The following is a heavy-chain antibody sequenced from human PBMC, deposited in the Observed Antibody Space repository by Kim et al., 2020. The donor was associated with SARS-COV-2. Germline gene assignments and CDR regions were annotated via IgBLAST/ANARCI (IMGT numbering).Heavy chain of an antibody. J-gene: IGHJ1*01. D-gene: IGHD2-8*01. CDR3: ASHGVSALEYVAEYFQH. V-gene: IGHV1-69*13. CDR1: GGTFSSYA. CDR2: IIPIFGTA. Sequence: SVKVSCKASGGTFSSYAISWVRQAPGQGLEWMGGIIPIFGTANYAPKFQGRVTITADEFTSTAYMELSSLRSEDTAVYYCASHGVSALEYVAEYFQHWGQGTLVTVSS.